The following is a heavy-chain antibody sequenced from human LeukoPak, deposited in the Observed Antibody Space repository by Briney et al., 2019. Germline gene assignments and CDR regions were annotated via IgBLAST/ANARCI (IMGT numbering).Heavy chain of an antibody. Sequence: SETLSLTCAVYGGSFSGYYWSWIRQPPGKGLEWIGEINHSGSTNYNPSLKSRVTISVDTSKNQFSLKLSSVTAADTAVYYCARHMVRGVIFGSRIKVRWFDPWGQGTLVTVSS. CDR3: ARHMVRGVIFGSRIKVRWFDP. CDR1: GGSFSGYY. V-gene: IGHV4-34*01. CDR2: INHSGST. D-gene: IGHD3-10*01. J-gene: IGHJ5*02.